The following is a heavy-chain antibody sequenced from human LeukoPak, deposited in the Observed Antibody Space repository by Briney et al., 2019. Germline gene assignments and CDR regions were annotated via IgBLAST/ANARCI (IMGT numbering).Heavy chain of an antibody. Sequence: PGGSLRLSCAASGFTFSSYAMSWVRQAPGKGLEWVSAISGSGGSTYYADSVKGRFTISRDNSKNTLYLQMNSLRAEDTAVYYCAKDFGDYDSSGYQRIQLYYYYYYGMDVWGQGTTVTVSS. CDR1: GFTFSSYA. CDR2: ISGSGGST. D-gene: IGHD3-22*01. J-gene: IGHJ6*02. CDR3: AKDFGDYDSSGYQRIQLYYYYYYGMDV. V-gene: IGHV3-23*01.